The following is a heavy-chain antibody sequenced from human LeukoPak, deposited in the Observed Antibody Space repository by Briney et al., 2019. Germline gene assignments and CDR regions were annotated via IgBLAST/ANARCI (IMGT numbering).Heavy chain of an antibody. D-gene: IGHD5-18*01. CDR3: ARTQKDTAPGVYYFDY. Sequence: ASVKVSCKASGGTFSSYAISWVRQAPGQGLEWMGWISAYKGNTDYAQKLQGRVTMTTDTSTSTAYMELRSLRSDDTAVYYCARTQKDTAPGVYYFDYWGQGTLVTVSS. J-gene: IGHJ4*02. V-gene: IGHV1-18*01. CDR2: ISAYKGNT. CDR1: GGTFSSYA.